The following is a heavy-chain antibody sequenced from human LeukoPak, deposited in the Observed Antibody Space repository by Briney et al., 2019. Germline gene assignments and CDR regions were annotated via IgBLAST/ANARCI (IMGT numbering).Heavy chain of an antibody. Sequence: GGSLRLSCAASGFTFNTYGMHWVRQAPGKGPEWVAVISYDGRNKFDADSVKGRFTISRDNSENTLYLQMNSLIPEDTAVYYCAKGSAYGDYYGMDVWGQGTTVTVSS. V-gene: IGHV3-30*18. J-gene: IGHJ6*02. CDR1: GFTFNTYG. CDR3: AKGSAYGDYYGMDV. CDR2: ISYDGRNK. D-gene: IGHD4-17*01.